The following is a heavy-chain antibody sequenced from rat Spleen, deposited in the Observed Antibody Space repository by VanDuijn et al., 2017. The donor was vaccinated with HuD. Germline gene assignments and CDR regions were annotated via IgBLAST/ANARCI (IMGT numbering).Heavy chain of an antibody. V-gene: IGHV5S13*01. J-gene: IGHJ3*01. CDR1: GFTFSNYG. D-gene: IGHD1-5*01. Sequence: EVQLVESGGGLVQPGRSLKLSCAASGFTFSNYGMAWVRQAPTKGLEWVAYICTGGSITYYGDSVKGRFTISRDNAKSILYLQMDSLRSEDTATYYCATGYYSAYTQSKSPFNWFTYWGLGTLVTVSS. CDR3: ATGYYSAYTQSKSPFNWFTY. CDR2: ICTGGSIT.